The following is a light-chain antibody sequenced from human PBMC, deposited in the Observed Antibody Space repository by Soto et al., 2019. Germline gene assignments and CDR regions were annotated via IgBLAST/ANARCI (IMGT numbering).Light chain of an antibody. Sequence: SSELTQPPSVSVSTGQTARLTCSGDGLPKDYVYWYQQKSGQAPVLVIYEDNKRPSGIPERFSGSSSGTMATLTISGAQVEDEADYYCYLADSSDNHSVFGTGTKLTVL. CDR3: YLADSSDNHSV. V-gene: IGLV3-10*01. CDR2: EDN. J-gene: IGLJ1*01. CDR1: GLPKDY.